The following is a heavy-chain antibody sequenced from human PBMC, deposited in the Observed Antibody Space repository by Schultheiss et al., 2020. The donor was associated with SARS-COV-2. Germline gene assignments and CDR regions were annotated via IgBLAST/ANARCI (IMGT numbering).Heavy chain of an antibody. J-gene: IGHJ3*02. CDR2: IYTSGST. CDR1: GGSISRYY. D-gene: IGHD3-22*01. V-gene: IGHV4-4*07. Sequence: SETLSLTCTVSGGSISRYYWSWIRQPAGKGLEWIGRIYTSGSTNYNPSLKSRVTISVDTSKNQFSLKLSSVTAADTAVYYCARERAMIVVGPADAFDIWGQGTMVTVSS. CDR3: ARERAMIVVGPADAFDI.